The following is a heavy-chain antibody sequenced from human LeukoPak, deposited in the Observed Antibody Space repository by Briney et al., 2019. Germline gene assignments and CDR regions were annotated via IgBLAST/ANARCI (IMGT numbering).Heavy chain of an antibody. Sequence: SETLCLTCTVSGGSISSSSYYWGWIRQPPGKGLEWIGSIYYSGSTYYNPSLKSRVTISVDTSKNQFSLKLSSVTAADTAVYYCARELGGSGSPYNWFDPWAREPWSPSPQ. D-gene: IGHD3-10*01. CDR3: ARELGGSGSPYNWFDP. CDR2: IYYSGST. J-gene: IGHJ5*02. V-gene: IGHV4-39*07. CDR1: GGSISSSSYY.